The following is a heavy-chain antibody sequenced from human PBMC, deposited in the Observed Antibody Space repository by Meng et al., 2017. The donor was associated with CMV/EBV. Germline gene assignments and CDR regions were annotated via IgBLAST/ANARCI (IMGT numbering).Heavy chain of an antibody. D-gene: IGHD3-3*01. J-gene: IGHJ3*02. CDR2: ISSSGSTI. CDR3: ARHLAAIFGVDAFDI. CDR1: GFTFSDYY. V-gene: IGHV3-11*01. Sequence: LTCAASGFTFSDYYMSWIRQAPGKGLEWVSYISSSGSTIYYADSVKGRFTISRDNAKNSLYLQMNSLRAEDTAVYYCARHLAAIFGVDAFDIWGQGTMVTVSS.